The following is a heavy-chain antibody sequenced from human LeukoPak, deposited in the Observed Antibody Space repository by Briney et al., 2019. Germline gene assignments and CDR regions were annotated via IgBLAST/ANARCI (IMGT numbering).Heavy chain of an antibody. V-gene: IGHV3-23*01. J-gene: IGHJ4*02. Sequence: GGSLRLSCAGSGFTFSSNALSWVRQAPGKGLEWVSAICGSGGNTYYADSVRGRFTISRDNSKNTLYLQMNTLRAEDTAVYYCATTKQARRYFDYWGQGTLVTVSS. D-gene: IGHD1-1*01. CDR2: ICGSGGNT. CDR3: ATTKQARRYFDY. CDR1: GFTFSSNA.